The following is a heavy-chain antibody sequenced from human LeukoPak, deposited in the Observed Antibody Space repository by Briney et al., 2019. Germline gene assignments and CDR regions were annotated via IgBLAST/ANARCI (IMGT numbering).Heavy chain of an antibody. CDR2: IYYSGST. J-gene: IGHJ5*02. Sequence: SETLSLTCTVSGGSISSYYWSWIRQPPGKGLEWIGYIYYSGSTNYNPSLKSRVPISVDTSKKEFSLKLSSVTAAETAVYYCARFTRLPEIVGATNWFDPWGQGTLVTVSS. CDR3: ARFTRLPEIVGATNWFDP. D-gene: IGHD1-26*01. CDR1: GGSISSYY. V-gene: IGHV4-59*01.